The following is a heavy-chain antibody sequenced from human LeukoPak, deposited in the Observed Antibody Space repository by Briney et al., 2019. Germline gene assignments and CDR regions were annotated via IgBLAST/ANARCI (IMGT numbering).Heavy chain of an antibody. CDR3: TRDIDDVGALLDF. CDR2: INYSGRT. Sequence: SGTLSLTCAVSDDSISDHRHFWAWIRQPPGKGLEWIGSINYSGRTYYNPSLKSRLTMSIDTAKRQFSLRLTSVTAADTALYYCTRDIDDVGALLDFWGQGTLVTVSS. D-gene: IGHD1-26*01. J-gene: IGHJ4*02. V-gene: IGHV4-39*07. CDR1: DDSISDHRHF.